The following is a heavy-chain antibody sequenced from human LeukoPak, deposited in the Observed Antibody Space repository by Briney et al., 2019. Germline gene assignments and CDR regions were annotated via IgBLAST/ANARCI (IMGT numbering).Heavy chain of an antibody. CDR1: GGSFSGYY. D-gene: IGHD3-3*01. J-gene: IGHJ6*02. Sequence: KSSETLSLTCAVYGGSFSGYYWSWIRQPPGKGLEWIGEINHSGSTNYNPSLKSRVTISVDTSKNQFSLKLSSVTAADTAVYYCARRVYYYGMDVWGQGTTVTVSS. CDR3: ARRVYYYGMDV. V-gene: IGHV4-34*01. CDR2: INHSGST.